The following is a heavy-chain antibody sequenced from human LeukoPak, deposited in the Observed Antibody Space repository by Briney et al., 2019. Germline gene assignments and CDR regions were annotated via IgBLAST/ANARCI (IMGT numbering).Heavy chain of an antibody. D-gene: IGHD3-22*01. CDR1: GGSISSYY. J-gene: IGHJ4*02. Sequence: SETLSLTCTVSGGSISSYYWSWIRQPPGKGLEWIGYIYYSGSTNYNPSLESRVTISLDTSKNQFSLKLSSVTAADTAVYCCARDGSGYYDTSGYRNWGQGTLVTVSS. CDR2: IYYSGST. CDR3: ARDGSGYYDTSGYRN. V-gene: IGHV4-59*12.